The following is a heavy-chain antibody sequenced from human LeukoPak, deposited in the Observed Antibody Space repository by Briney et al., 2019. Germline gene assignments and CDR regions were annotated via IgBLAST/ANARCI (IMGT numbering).Heavy chain of an antibody. CDR3: ARREGYNFDY. J-gene: IGHJ4*02. D-gene: IGHD5-24*01. CDR2: FHHSGST. V-gene: IGHV4-38-2*02. Sequence: PSGTLSLTCSVSGYSISSGFYWDWIRPPPGKGLEWIGSFHHSGSTPYNPSLNSRVSISVDTSKNQLSLKLSSVTAADTAVYYCARREGYNFDYWGQGTLVTVSS. CDR1: GYSISSGFY.